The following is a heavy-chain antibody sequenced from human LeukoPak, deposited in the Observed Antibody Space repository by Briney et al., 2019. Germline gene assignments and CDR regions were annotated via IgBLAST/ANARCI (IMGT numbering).Heavy chain of an antibody. J-gene: IGHJ6*02. CDR1: GFTFSSYA. Sequence: GGSLRLSCAASGFTFSSYAMSWVRQAPGKGLEWVANIKQDGSEKYYVDSVEGRFTILREDAESSLYLQMNSLRAEDTAVYYCARETCSSTTCYAWGDYYYDMDVWGRGTTVTVSS. V-gene: IGHV3-7*01. D-gene: IGHD2-2*01. CDR2: IKQDGSEK. CDR3: ARETCSSTTCYAWGDYYYDMDV.